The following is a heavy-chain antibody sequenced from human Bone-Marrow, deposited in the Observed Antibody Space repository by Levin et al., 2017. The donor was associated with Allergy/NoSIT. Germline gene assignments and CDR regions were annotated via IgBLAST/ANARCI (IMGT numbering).Heavy chain of an antibody. J-gene: IGHJ6*02. V-gene: IGHV3-30-3*01. Sequence: GASVKVSCAASGFTFNSYAMHWVRQAPGKGLEWVAIISYDENNKYYADSVKGRFTISRDNSKNTLYLQMNSLRAEDTAVYYCARAHLGYSSGWYNGMDVWGQGTTVTVSS. CDR1: GFTFNSYA. CDR2: ISYDENNK. CDR3: ARAHLGYSSGWYNGMDV. D-gene: IGHD6-19*01.